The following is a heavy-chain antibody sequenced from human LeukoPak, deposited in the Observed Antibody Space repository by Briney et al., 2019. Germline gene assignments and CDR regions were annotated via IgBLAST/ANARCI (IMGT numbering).Heavy chain of an antibody. J-gene: IGHJ6*03. CDR1: GFTFSSYE. V-gene: IGHV3-48*03. CDR3: ARVDYYYMDV. CDR2: ISSGGSTI. Sequence: GGSLRLSCAASGFTFSSYEMNWVRQAPGKGLEWVSYISSGGSTIYYADSVKGRFTISRDNAKNSLYLQMNSLRAEDTAVYYCARVDYYYMDVWGKGTTVTISS.